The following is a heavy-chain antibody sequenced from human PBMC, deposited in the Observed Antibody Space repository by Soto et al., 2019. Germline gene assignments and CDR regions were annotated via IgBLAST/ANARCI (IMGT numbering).Heavy chain of an antibody. CDR3: ARDMHAGFTDYHAP. CDR2: TSYTGNT. J-gene: IGHJ5*02. Sequence: PSETLSLTCIVSGGSITSYHWSWIRQFPGRGLEWIAYTSYTGNTTYNPSLQCRVTLSIDTSKNQLSLKFTSMTPADPAADYSARDMHAGFTDYHAPWGQGTLGTVSS. D-gene: IGHD4-17*01. CDR1: GGSITSYH. V-gene: IGHV4-59*01.